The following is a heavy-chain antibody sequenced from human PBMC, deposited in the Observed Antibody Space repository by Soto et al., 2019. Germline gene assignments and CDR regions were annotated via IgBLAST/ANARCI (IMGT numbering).Heavy chain of an antibody. CDR1: GGSISSNY. CDR3: ARYRREAVAGYTLDN. D-gene: IGHD6-13*01. V-gene: IGHV4-59*01. CDR2: VYNSGST. Sequence: PSETLSLTCTVSGGSISSNYWAWIRQPPGKGLEWIGYVYNSGSTNYNPSLKSRVTISEDTSKSQFSLKVNSMTAADTAVYYCARYRREAVAGYTLDNWGQGILVTVSS. J-gene: IGHJ4*02.